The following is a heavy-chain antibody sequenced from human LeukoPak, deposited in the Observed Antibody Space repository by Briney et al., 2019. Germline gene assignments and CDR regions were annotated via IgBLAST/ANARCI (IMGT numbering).Heavy chain of an antibody. CDR2: INPNTGGT. Sequence: ASVRVSCKASGYTFTGYYMHWVRQAPGQGLEWMGWINPNTGGTNYAQRFQGRVTMTRDTSISTAYLDLSRLTSDDTAVYYWTRDPSMVRGSFSIDFWGQGTLVTVSS. V-gene: IGHV1-2*02. D-gene: IGHD3-10*01. CDR1: GYTFTGYY. CDR3: TRDPSMVRGSFSIDF. J-gene: IGHJ4*02.